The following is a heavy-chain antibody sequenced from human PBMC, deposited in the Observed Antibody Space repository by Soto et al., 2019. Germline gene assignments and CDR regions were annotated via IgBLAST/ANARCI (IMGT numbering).Heavy chain of an antibody. V-gene: IGHV3-30-3*01. CDR3: VRGSPPHYYYYYGMDV. CDR1: GFTFSSYA. J-gene: IGHJ6*02. Sequence: PGGSLRLSCAASGFTFSSYAMHWVRQAPGKGLEWVAVISYDGSNKYYADPVKGRFTISRDNSKNTLYLQMNSLRAEDTAVYYCVRGSPPHYYYYYGMDVWGQGTTVTVSS. D-gene: IGHD1-26*01. CDR2: ISYDGSNK.